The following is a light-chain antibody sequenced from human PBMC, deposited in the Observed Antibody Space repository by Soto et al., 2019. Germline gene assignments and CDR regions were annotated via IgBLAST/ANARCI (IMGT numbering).Light chain of an antibody. CDR3: QQSYSTPLT. Sequence: DIQMTQSPSSLSASVGDRVTITCRASQRISSYLNWYQQKPGKAPKLLIYAASSFQSVVPSRFSGSGSVTDFTLTNTSLQPEDFATYYCQQSYSTPLTFGGGTKVEIK. CDR2: AAS. CDR1: QRISSY. V-gene: IGKV1-39*01. J-gene: IGKJ4*01.